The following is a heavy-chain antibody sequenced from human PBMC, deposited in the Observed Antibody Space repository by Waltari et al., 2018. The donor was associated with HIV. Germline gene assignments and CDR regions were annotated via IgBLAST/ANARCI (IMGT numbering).Heavy chain of an antibody. CDR2: IYYSGST. D-gene: IGHD1-26*01. J-gene: IGHJ4*02. CDR3: ARAVVGATSPFDY. V-gene: IGHV4-59*01. Sequence: QVQLQESGPGLVKPSETLPLTCTVSGGSISSYYWSWIRQPPGKGLEWIGYIYYSGSTNYNPSLKSRVTISVDTSKNQFSLKLSSVTAADTAVYYCARAVVGATSPFDYWGQGTLVTVSS. CDR1: GGSISSYY.